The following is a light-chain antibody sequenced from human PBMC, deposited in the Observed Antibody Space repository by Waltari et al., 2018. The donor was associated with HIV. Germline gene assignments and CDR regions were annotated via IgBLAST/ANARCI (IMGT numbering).Light chain of an antibody. CDR3: QQRSNWYT. V-gene: IGKV3-11*01. J-gene: IGKJ2*01. CDR1: QSIKNY. Sequence: EFVLTQSPATLSLSSGERATLSCRASQSIKNYLAWFQQKPGQAPRLIIYDVSNRATGIPARFIGSGSETDFTLTITSLEPEDFAVYYCQQRSNWYTFGQGTKLEIK. CDR2: DVS.